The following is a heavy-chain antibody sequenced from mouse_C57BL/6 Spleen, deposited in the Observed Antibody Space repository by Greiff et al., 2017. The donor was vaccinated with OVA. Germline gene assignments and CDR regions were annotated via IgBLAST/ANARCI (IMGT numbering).Heavy chain of an antibody. CDR3: ARSSYDWGAY. D-gene: IGHD2-4*01. V-gene: IGHV1-26*01. Sequence: EVQLQQSGPELVKPGASVKISCKASGYTFTDYYMNWVKQSHGKSLEWIGDINPNNGGTSYNQKFKGKATLTVDKSSSTAYMALRSLTSEDSAVYYCARSSYDWGAYWGQGTLVTVSA. CDR2: INPNNGGT. CDR1: GYTFTDYY. J-gene: IGHJ3*01.